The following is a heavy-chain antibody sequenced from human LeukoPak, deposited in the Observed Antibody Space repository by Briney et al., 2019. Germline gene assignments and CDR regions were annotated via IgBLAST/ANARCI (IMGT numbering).Heavy chain of an antibody. CDR2: IISSSSYI. CDR3: ARVTPSAAAGTDY. J-gene: IGHJ4*02. D-gene: IGHD6-13*01. CDR1: GFTFSSYS. V-gene: IGHV3-21*01. Sequence: GGSLRLSCAASGFTFSSYSMNWVRQAPGKGLEWVSSIISSSSYIYYADSVKGRFTISRDNAKSSLYLQMNSLRAADTAVYYCARVTPSAAAGTDYWGQGTLVTVSS.